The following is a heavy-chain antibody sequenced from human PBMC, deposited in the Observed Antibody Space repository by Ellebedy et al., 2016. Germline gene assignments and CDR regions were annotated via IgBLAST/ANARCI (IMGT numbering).Heavy chain of an antibody. CDR3: AKDREFVVVTAIPEYYFDY. D-gene: IGHD2-21*02. J-gene: IGHJ4*02. CDR2: ISGSGGST. CDR1: GFTFSSYA. V-gene: IGHV3-23*01. Sequence: GGSLRLSCAASGFTFSSYAMSWVRQAPGKGLEWVSAISGSGGSTYYADSVKGRFTISRDNSKNTLYLQMNSLRAEDTAVYYCAKDREFVVVTAIPEYYFDYWGQGTLVTVSS.